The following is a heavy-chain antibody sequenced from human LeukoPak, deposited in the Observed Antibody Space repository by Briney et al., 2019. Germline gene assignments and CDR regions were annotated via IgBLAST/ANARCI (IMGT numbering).Heavy chain of an antibody. CDR3: AKTVAGTLSWFDP. D-gene: IGHD6-19*01. CDR1: GFTFSNYA. J-gene: IGHJ5*02. CDR2: ISGSGVST. Sequence: GGSLRLSCAASGFTFSNYAMSWVRQAPGKGLEWVSSISGSGVSTYYADSVKGRFTISRNNSKNTLYLQMSSLRAEDTAVYYCAKTVAGTLSWFDPWGQGTLVTVSS. V-gene: IGHV3-23*01.